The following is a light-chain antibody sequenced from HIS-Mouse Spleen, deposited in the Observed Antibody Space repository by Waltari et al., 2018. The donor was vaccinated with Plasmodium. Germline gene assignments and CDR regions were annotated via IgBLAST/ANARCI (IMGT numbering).Light chain of an antibody. CDR2: GAS. J-gene: IGKJ2*01. V-gene: IGKV3-20*01. Sequence: EIVFTQSPGTLSLSQGERATLSCRASQSVSSSYLAWYQQKPGQAPRLLIYGASSRATGIPDRFSGSGSGTDFTLTISRLEPEGFAVYYCQQYGSSPYTFGQGTKLEIK. CDR3: QQYGSSPYT. CDR1: QSVSSSY.